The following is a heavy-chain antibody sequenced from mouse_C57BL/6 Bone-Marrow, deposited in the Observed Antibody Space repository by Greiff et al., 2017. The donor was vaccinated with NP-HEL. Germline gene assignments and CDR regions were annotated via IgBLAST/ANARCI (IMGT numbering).Heavy chain of an antibody. D-gene: IGHD2-4*01. CDR1: GISITTGNYR. CDR3: ARSYDYDVGYYAMDY. V-gene: IGHV3-5*01. Sequence: EVKLLESGPGLVKPSQTVFLTCTVTGISITTGNYRWSWIRQFPGNKLEWIGYIYYSGTITYNPSLTSRTTITRDTPKNQFFLEMNSLTAEDTATYYCARSYDYDVGYYAMDYWGQGTSVTVSS. J-gene: IGHJ4*01. CDR2: IYYSGTI.